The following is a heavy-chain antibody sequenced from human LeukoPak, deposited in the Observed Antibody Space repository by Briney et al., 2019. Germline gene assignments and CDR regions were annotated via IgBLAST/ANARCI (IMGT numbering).Heavy chain of an antibody. CDR1: GFTFSNAL. D-gene: IGHD3-9*01. Sequence: PGGSLRLSCAASGFTFSNALMTWVRQAPGERLEWVGRIKSKIDGGKTDYAAPVKGRFTISRDDSKNTLYLQMNSLKTEDTAVYYCTTDETNIPQLRYFDWLLAGGAFDIWGQGTMVTVSS. V-gene: IGHV3-15*01. J-gene: IGHJ3*02. CDR2: IKSKIDGGKT. CDR3: TTDETNIPQLRYFDWLLAGGAFDI.